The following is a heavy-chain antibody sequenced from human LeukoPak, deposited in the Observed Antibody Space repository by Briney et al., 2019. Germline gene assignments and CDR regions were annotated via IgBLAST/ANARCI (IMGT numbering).Heavy chain of an antibody. CDR1: GFTFSSYS. V-gene: IGHV3-48*01. CDR2: ISSSSSTI. Sequence: GGSLRLSCAASGFTFSSYSMTWVRQAPGKGLEWVSYISSSSSTIYYADSVKGRFTISRDNAKNSLYLQMNSLRAEDTAVYYCARDPKVWSAIQNWFDPWGQGTLVTVSS. D-gene: IGHD3-10*01. J-gene: IGHJ5*02. CDR3: ARDPKVWSAIQNWFDP.